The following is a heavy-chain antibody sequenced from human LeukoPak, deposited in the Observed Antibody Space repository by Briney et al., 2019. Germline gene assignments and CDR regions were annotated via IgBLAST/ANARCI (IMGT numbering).Heavy chain of an antibody. J-gene: IGHJ3*02. CDR1: GFTVSNNF. V-gene: IGHV3-53*01. Sequence: SGGSLRLSCAASGFTVSNNFMSWVRQAPGKGLERVSVLYSGGSTYYADSVKGRFTISRDNSRNTLYLQMNSLRAEDTAVYYCSAFRPNDAFDIWGQGTMVTVSS. CDR2: LYSGGST. CDR3: SAFRPNDAFDI.